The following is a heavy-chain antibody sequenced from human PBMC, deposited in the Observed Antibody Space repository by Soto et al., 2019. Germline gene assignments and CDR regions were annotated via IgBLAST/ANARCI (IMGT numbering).Heavy chain of an antibody. CDR3: AAPYSTSSSRSF. J-gene: IGHJ4*02. CDR1: GFTLSNYW. V-gene: IGHV3-7*03. D-gene: IGHD6-6*01. CDR2: IKQDGSEK. Sequence: EVQLVESGGGLVQPGGSLRLSCVASGFTLSNYWMGWVRQAPGKGLEWVANIKQDGSEKYSVDSVKGRFSISRDNAKNSLYLQVNSLRAEDSAVYDCAAPYSTSSSRSFWGQGTLVTVSS.